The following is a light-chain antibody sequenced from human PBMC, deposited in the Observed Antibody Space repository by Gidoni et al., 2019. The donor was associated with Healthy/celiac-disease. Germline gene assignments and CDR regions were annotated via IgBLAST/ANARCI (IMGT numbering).Light chain of an antibody. CDR2: EAS. CDR3: QQNHILWT. J-gene: IGKJ1*01. CDR1: ENIDHW. Sequence: DIQMTQSPSTLSASVGDRVTITCRARENIDHWLAWYQQKPGKAPKLLIYEASNLEDGVPSRFSVSGSWTDFTLTISSLQADDFATYFCQQNHILWTFGQGTKVDI. V-gene: IGKV1-5*03.